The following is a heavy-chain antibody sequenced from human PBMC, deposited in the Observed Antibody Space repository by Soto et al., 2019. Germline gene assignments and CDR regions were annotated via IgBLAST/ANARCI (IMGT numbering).Heavy chain of an antibody. V-gene: IGHV1-69*13. J-gene: IGHJ5*02. CDR1: GGTFSSYS. Sequence: ASVKVSCKASGGTFSSYSISWVRQAPGQGLEWMGGIIPILGPANYAQKFQVRVTITADESTSTVKVGLSSLRSEDTAVYYCAYEGVAYGGNLVWFEPWVQGTLVTSP. CDR3: AYEGVAYGGNLVWFEP. CDR2: IIPILGPA. D-gene: IGHD2-15*01.